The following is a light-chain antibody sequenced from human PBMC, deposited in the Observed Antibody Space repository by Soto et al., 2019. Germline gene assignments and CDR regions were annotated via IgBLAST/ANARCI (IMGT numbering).Light chain of an antibody. CDR3: AAWDDSLSGVV. CDR2: RNN. CDR1: SSNIGSNY. J-gene: IGLJ3*02. V-gene: IGLV1-47*01. Sequence: QSVLTQPPSASGTPGQRVTISCSGSSSNIGSNYVYWYQQLPGTAPKLLIYRNNQRPSGVPDRFSGSKSGTSASLAISGLRSEDEANYDCAAWDDSLSGVVVGGGTKLTVL.